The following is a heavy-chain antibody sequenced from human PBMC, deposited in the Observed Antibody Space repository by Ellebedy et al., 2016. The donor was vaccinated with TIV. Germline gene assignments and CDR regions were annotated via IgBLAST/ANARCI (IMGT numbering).Heavy chain of an antibody. D-gene: IGHD3-16*01. CDR1: GYTFTSYY. CDR2: INPSGGST. J-gene: IGHJ6*02. Sequence: AASVKVSCKASGYTFTSYYMHWVRQAPGQGLEWMGIINPSGGSTSCAQKFQGGVTMTSDTSTSTVYMELSSLRSEDTAVYYCASPRTHGRGRVYYYGMDVWGQGTTVTVSS. CDR3: ASPRTHGRGRVYYYGMDV. V-gene: IGHV1-46*01.